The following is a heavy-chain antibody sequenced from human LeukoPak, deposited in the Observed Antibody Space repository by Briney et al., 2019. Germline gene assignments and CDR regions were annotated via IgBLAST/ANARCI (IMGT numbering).Heavy chain of an antibody. V-gene: IGHV3-33*01. J-gene: IGHJ4*02. CDR1: GFTFSSYG. CDR2: IWYDGSNK. Sequence: PGGSLRLSCAASGFTFSSYGMHWVRQAPGKGLEWVAVIWYDGSNKYYADSVKGRFTISRDNSKNTLYLQMNSLRAEDTAVYYCARESSPCGGDCHGPHDYWGQGTLVTVSS. D-gene: IGHD2-21*02. CDR3: ARESSPCGGDCHGPHDY.